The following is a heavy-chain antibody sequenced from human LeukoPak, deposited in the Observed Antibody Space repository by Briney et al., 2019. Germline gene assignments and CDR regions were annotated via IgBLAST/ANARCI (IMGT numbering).Heavy chain of an antibody. V-gene: IGHV4-39*07. CDR1: GGSISSSSYY. CDR2: IYYSGST. J-gene: IGHJ4*02. Sequence: SETLSLTCTVSGGSISSSSYYWGWIRQPPGKGLEWIGSIYYSGSTYYNPSLKSRVTISVDTSKNQFSLKLSSVTAADTAVYYCARGYSYGLGWVFDYWGQGTLVTVSS. CDR3: ARGYSYGLGWVFDY. D-gene: IGHD5-18*01.